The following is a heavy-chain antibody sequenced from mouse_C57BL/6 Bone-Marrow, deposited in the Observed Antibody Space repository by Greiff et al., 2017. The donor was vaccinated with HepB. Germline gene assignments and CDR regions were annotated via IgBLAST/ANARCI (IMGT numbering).Heavy chain of an antibody. J-gene: IGHJ2*01. CDR3: ARMGEDYFDY. CDR1: GYTFTSYW. CDR2: IDPSDSYT. D-gene: IGHD2-3*01. V-gene: IGHV1-59*01. Sequence: QVQLQQPGAELVRPGTSVKLSCKASGYTFTSYWMHWVKQRPGQGLEWIGVIDPSDSYTNYNQKFKGKATLTVDTSSSTAYMQLSSPTSEDSAVYYCARMGEDYFDYWGQGTTLTVSS.